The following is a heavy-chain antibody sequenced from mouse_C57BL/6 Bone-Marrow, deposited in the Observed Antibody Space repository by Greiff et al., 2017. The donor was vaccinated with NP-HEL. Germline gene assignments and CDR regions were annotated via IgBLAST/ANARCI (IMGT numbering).Heavy chain of an antibody. CDR1: GYTFTSYW. V-gene: IGHV1-55*01. CDR2: IYPGSGST. J-gene: IGHJ4*01. Sequence: QVQLQQSGAELVKPGASVKMSCKASGYTFTSYWITWVKQRPGQGLEWIGDIYPGSGSTNYNEKFKSKATLTVDTSSGTAYMQLSSLTSEDSAVYYCARCEGAMDYWGQGTSVTVSS. CDR3: ARCEGAMDY.